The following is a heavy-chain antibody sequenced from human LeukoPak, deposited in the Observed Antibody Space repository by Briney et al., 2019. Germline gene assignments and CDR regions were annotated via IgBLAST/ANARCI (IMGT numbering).Heavy chain of an antibody. Sequence: QPGGSLRHSCAASGFTFSSYEMSWVRQAPGKGLEWVSYISSSGSTIYYADSVKGRFTISRDNAKNSLYLQMNSLRAEDTAVYYCARSSGYDLGTDSYYYYYMDVWGKGTTVTVSS. CDR3: ARSSGYDLGTDSYYYYYMDV. D-gene: IGHD5-12*01. CDR2: ISSSGSTI. V-gene: IGHV3-48*03. J-gene: IGHJ6*03. CDR1: GFTFSSYE.